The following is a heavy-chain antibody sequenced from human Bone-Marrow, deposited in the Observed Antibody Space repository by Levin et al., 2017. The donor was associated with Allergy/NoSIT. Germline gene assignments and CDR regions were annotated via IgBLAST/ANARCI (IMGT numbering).Heavy chain of an antibody. D-gene: IGHD4-17*01. V-gene: IGHV3-53*01. CDR2: IYHGDKT. J-gene: IGHJ4*02. Sequence: AASVKVSCVVSGCAVRTNYMNWVRQAPGKGLEWVSIIYHGDKTYYADPVKGRFSTSSDTSKNTLYLQMNSLRADDTAVYYCSAGTYGEPDSWGQGTLVTVSS. CDR1: GCAVRTNY. CDR3: SAGTYGEPDS.